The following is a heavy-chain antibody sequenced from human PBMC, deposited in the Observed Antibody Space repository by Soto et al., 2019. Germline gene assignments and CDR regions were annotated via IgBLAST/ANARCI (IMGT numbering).Heavy chain of an antibody. D-gene: IGHD2-2*01. CDR1: GYTFTSYG. V-gene: IGHV1-18*01. CDR2: ISAYNGNT. J-gene: IGHJ6*02. Sequence: EASVKVSCKASGYTFTSYGISWVRQAPGQGLEWMGWISAYNGNTNYAQKLQGRVTMTTDTSTSTAYMELRSLRSDDTAVYYCARDSLYAAPLPYYYGMDVWGQGTTVTVSS. CDR3: ARDSLYAAPLPYYYGMDV.